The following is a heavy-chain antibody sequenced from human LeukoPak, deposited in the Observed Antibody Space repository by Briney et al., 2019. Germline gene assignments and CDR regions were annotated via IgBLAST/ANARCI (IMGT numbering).Heavy chain of an antibody. CDR3: GSRRTAMFGVIKGPIDY. V-gene: IGHV4-34*01. CDR2: INHSGSP. CDR1: GGSFSDYY. D-gene: IGHD3-3*01. J-gene: IGHJ4*02. Sequence: SETLSLTCAVYGGSFSDYYWTWIRQPPGKGLEWIGEINHSGSPNNNPSLKSRVSISFDTSKNQFSLKLTSVTAADTAVYYCGSRRTAMFGVIKGPIDYWGQGTLVTVSS.